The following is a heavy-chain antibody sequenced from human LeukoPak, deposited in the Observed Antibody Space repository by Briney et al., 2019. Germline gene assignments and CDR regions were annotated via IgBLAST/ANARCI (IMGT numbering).Heavy chain of an antibody. CDR3: ARVGMGGGYGNYYYYGMDV. Sequence: PSETLSLTCTVSGGSISSGGYYWIWIRQHPGKGLEWIGYIKSSGSTYYNPSLRSRVTISADTSKNQFSLKLSSVTAADTAVYYCARVGMGGGYGNYYYYGMDVWGQGTTVTVSS. CDR1: GGSISSGGYY. D-gene: IGHD5-12*01. J-gene: IGHJ6*02. V-gene: IGHV4-31*03. CDR2: IKSSGST.